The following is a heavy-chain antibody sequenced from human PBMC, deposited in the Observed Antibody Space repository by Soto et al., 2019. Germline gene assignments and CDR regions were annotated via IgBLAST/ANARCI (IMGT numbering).Heavy chain of an antibody. CDR3: ARRQGYSYGPNAFDI. J-gene: IGHJ3*02. Sequence: QLQLQESGPGLVKPSETLSLTCTVSGGSISSSSYYWGWIRQPPGKGLEWIGSIYYSGSTYYNPSLKSRFTISVDTSKNQFSLKLSSVTAADTAVYYCARRQGYSYGPNAFDIWGQGTMVTVSS. V-gene: IGHV4-39*01. CDR1: GGSISSSSYY. D-gene: IGHD5-18*01. CDR2: IYYSGST.